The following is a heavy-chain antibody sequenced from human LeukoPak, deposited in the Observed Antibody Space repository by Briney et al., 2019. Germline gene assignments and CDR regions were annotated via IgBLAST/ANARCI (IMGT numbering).Heavy chain of an antibody. J-gene: IGHJ4*02. D-gene: IGHD3-22*01. V-gene: IGHV1-24*01. CDR3: ATYYYDSSGYS. CDR2: LDREDGET. CDR1: VYTLTELS. Sequence: ASAKVSCKVSVYTLTELSMHWVRQAPGKGLEWMGGLDREDGETIYAQKFQGRVTMTEDTSTDTAYMELSSLRSEDTAVYYCATYYYDSSGYSWGQGTLVTVSS.